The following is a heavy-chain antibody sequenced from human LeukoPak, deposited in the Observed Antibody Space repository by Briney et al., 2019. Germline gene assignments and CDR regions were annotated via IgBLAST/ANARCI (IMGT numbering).Heavy chain of an antibody. Sequence: PGRSLRLSCAASGFTFGSYAMHWVRQAPGKGLEWVSVISYDGRNKYYADSVKGRFTISRDESKNKLYLQMNSLRAEDTAVYYCAREKDNSSWYWFDPWGQGTLVTVSS. CDR3: AREKDNSSWYWFDP. CDR1: GFTFGSYA. CDR2: ISYDGRNK. J-gene: IGHJ5*02. V-gene: IGHV3-30*04. D-gene: IGHD6-13*01.